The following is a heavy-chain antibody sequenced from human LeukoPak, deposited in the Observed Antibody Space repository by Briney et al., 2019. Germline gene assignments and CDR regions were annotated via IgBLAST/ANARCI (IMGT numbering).Heavy chain of an antibody. CDR2: IYYSGST. CDR3: ARGGGVRGHYFDY. CDR1: GGSISSYY. V-gene: IGHV4-59*12. D-gene: IGHD3-10*01. J-gene: IGHJ4*02. Sequence: SETLSLTCTVSGGSISSYYWSWIRQPPGKGLEWIGYIYYSGSTNYNPSLKSRVTISVDTSKNQFSLKLSSVTAADTAVSYCARGGGVRGHYFDYWGQGTLVTVSS.